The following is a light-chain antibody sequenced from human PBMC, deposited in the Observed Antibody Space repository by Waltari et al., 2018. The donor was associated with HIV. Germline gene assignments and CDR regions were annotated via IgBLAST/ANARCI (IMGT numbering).Light chain of an antibody. J-gene: IGLJ2*01. V-gene: IGLV2-14*03. CDR2: EVR. CDR3: SSFTDNRAVI. CDR1: SSDVGGYDY. Sequence: QSVLTQPAAVSGSPGQSIAVSCTGTSSDVGGYDYVSWYQQHPDKAPKLLIYEVRSRPSGVSDRFSGSKSGNTASLTISVLQPEDEADYYCSSFTDNRAVIFGGGTKLTVL.